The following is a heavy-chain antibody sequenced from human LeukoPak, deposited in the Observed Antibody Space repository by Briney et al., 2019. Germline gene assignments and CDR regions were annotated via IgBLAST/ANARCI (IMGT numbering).Heavy chain of an antibody. D-gene: IGHD6-13*01. CDR1: GGSFSGYY. J-gene: IGHJ6*02. Sequence: PSETLSLTCAVYGGSFSGYYWSWIRQPPGKGLEWIGEINHSGSTNYNPSLKSRVTISVDTSKNQFSLKLSSVTAADTAVHYCARGDLRGIAASNYYYYGMDVWGQGTTVTVSS. CDR3: ARGDLRGIAASNYYYYGMDV. V-gene: IGHV4-34*01. CDR2: INHSGST.